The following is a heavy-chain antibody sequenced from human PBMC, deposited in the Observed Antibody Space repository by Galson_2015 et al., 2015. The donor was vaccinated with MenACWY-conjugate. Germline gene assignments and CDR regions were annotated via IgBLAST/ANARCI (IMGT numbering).Heavy chain of an antibody. CDR3: AGGGSAYEVSDRGWFDP. D-gene: IGHD3-10*01. V-gene: IGHV6-1*01. Sequence: ISGDSVSSNSAAWNWIRQSPSRGLEWLGRTYYRSKWYNDYAVSVKSRITINPDTSKNQFSLQLNSVTPEDTAVYYCAGGGSAYEVSDRGWFDPWGQGTLVTVSS. J-gene: IGHJ5*02. CDR1: GDSVSSNSAA. CDR2: TYYRSKWYN.